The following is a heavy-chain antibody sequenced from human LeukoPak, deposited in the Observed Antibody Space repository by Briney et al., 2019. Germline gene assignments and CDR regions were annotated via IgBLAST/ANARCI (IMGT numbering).Heavy chain of an antibody. CDR2: IIPIFGTA. V-gene: IGHV1-69*05. D-gene: IGHD1-1*01. Sequence: SVKVSCKASGGTFSSYAISWVRQAPGQGLEWMGGIIPIFGTANYAQKFQGRVTITTDESTSTAYMELSSLRSEDTTVYYCARDKEHPAGEFDYWGQGTLVTVSS. J-gene: IGHJ4*02. CDR1: GGTFSSYA. CDR3: ARDKEHPAGEFDY.